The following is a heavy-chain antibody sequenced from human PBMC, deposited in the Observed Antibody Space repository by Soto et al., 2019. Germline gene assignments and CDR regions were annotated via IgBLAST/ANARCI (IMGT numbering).Heavy chain of an antibody. V-gene: IGHV4-39*01. J-gene: IGHJ6*02. Sequence: QLQLQESGPGLVKPSETLSLTCTVSGGSISSSSYYWGWIRQPPGKGLEWIGSIYYSGSTYYNPSLKSRVTLSVDTSKNQFSLKLSSVTAADTAVYYCARSVVVVAATLMYYYYGMDVWGQGTTVTVSS. CDR3: ARSVVVVAATLMYYYYGMDV. D-gene: IGHD2-15*01. CDR2: IYYSGST. CDR1: GGSISSSSYY.